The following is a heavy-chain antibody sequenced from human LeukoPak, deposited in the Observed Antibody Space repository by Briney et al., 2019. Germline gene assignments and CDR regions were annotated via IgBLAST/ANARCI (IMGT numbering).Heavy chain of an antibody. CDR1: GLTVNNNY. D-gene: IGHD5-18*01. J-gene: IGHJ4*01. Sequence: PGGSLRLSCAASGLTVNNNYMNWVRQAPGKGLEWVSALYIGGNTYYADSVRGRFTISRDNSKNTLYLQMNSLRAEDTAIYYCMTAAGYNFGQYWGHGTLVTVSS. V-gene: IGHV3-53*01. CDR2: LYIGGNT. CDR3: MTAAGYNFGQY.